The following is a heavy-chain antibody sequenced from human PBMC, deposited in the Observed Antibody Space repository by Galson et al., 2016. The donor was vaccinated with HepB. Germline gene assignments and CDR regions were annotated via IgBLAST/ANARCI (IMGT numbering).Heavy chain of an antibody. CDR3: AKGSAVAGT. D-gene: IGHD6-19*01. V-gene: IGHV4-34*01. J-gene: IGHJ5*02. Sequence: LSLTCAVYGGSFGTYYWSWIRQSPEKGLEWLGEINHGGSTKYNPSLESRVIISIDTSKNQFSLKLFSVTAADTAVYYCAKGSAVAGTWGQGTLVTVSS. CDR2: INHGGST. CDR1: GGSFGTYY.